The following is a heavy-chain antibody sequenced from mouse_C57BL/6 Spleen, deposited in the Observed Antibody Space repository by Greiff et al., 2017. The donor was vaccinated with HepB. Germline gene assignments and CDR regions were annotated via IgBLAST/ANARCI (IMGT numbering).Heavy chain of an antibody. J-gene: IGHJ4*01. CDR3: TKARGVRDAMDY. Sequence: VQLQQSGAELVRPGASVTLSCKASGYTFTDYEMHWVKQTPVHGLEWIGAIDPETGGTAYNQKFKGKAILTADKSYSTAYMELRSLTSEDSAVYYCTKARGVRDAMDYWGQGTSVTVSS. CDR1: GYTFTDYE. CDR2: IDPETGGT. V-gene: IGHV1-15*01.